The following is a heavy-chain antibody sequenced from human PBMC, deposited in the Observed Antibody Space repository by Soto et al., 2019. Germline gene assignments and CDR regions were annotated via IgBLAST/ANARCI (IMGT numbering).Heavy chain of an antibody. J-gene: IGHJ6*02. Sequence: ASVKVSCKASGYIFGNYNIHWVRQAPGQRLEWMGWINVGNGDTKYSEKFQGRVTNSRDTSASTAFMELSSLTSEDTGVYYCARDQGLGDVWGQGTTVTVSS. CDR3: ARDQGLGDV. CDR1: GYIFGNYN. D-gene: IGHD3-16*01. V-gene: IGHV1-3*01. CDR2: INVGNGDT.